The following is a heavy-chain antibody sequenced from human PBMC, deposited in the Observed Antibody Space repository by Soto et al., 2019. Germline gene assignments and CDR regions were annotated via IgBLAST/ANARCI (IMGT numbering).Heavy chain of an antibody. Sequence: QVQLVESGGGVVQPGRSLRLSCAASGFSFSSYGMHWVRQAAGKGLEWVAMISYDGTDEYYADSVKGRFTFSRDNSKNAVYLQMNSLRAEDTAVYYCAKQEPDWNDHFDHWGQGTLDTVSS. CDR2: ISYDGTDE. CDR3: AKQEPDWNDHFDH. D-gene: IGHD1-1*01. CDR1: GFSFSSYG. V-gene: IGHV3-30*18. J-gene: IGHJ4*02.